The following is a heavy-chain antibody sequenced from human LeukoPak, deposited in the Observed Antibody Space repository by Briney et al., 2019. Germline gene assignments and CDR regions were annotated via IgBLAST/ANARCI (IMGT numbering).Heavy chain of an antibody. V-gene: IGHV4-39*01. D-gene: IGHD3-10*01. J-gene: IGHJ4*02. CDR1: GASFSSRNYY. CDR3: ANHGVSVYGHLDF. CDR2: ISQSGTT. Sequence: SETLSLTCTVSGASFSSRNYYWAWIRHPPGKGLEWIATISQSGTTYYNPSLKSRVAISADTSKSQFSLKLSSVTAADTAVYFCANHGVSVYGHLDFWGQGTLVTVSS.